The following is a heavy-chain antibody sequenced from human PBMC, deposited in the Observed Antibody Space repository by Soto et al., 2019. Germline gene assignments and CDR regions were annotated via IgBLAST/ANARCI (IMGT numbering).Heavy chain of an antibody. CDR3: ARAEDEIMPRFSAMVE. CDR1: HDFISSYY. J-gene: IGHJ6*02. CDR2: VSTNGAT. D-gene: IGHD2-2*01. Sequence: SETLSLTCTVSHDFISSYYWNWIRQPAGKGLEWIGRVSTNGATSYNPSLERRVTMSVDTSKNQFSLKLSSVTAAHTAVYFCARAEDEIMPRFSAMVEWGQGATDDVSS. V-gene: IGHV4-4*07.